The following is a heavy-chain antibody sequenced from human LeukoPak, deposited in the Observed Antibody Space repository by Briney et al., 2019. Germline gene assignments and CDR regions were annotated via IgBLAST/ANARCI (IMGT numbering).Heavy chain of an antibody. CDR2: SYHSGST. CDR1: GYSISSGYY. Sequence: PSETLSLTCAVSGYSISSGYYWCWIRPPPGKGLEGIGISYHSGSTYYNPSLKSRVTISVDTSKNQFSLKLSSVTAADTAVYYCARLGDYYDSSGYYYFDYRGQGTLVTVSS. J-gene: IGHJ4*02. CDR3: ARLGDYYDSSGYYYFDY. V-gene: IGHV4-38-2*01. D-gene: IGHD3-22*01.